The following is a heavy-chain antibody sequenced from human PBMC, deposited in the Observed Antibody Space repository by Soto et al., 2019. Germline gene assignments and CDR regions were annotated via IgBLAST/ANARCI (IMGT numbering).Heavy chain of an antibody. CDR1: GGSISSYY. CDR2: IYYSGST. J-gene: IGHJ5*02. V-gene: IGHV4-59*01. Sequence: SETLSLTCTVSGGSISSYYWSWIRQPPGKGLEWIGYIYYSGSTNYNPSLKSRVTISVDTPKNQFSLKLSSVTAADTAVYYCARDLGAAAGNNWFDPWGQGTLVTVSS. CDR3: ARDLGAAAGNNWFDP. D-gene: IGHD6-13*01.